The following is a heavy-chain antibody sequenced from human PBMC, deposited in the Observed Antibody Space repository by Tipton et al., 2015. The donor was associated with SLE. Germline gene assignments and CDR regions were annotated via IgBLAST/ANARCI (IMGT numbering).Heavy chain of an antibody. CDR1: GFTVSSNY. CDR2: IYSGGST. V-gene: IGHV3-53*05. Sequence: GSLRLSCAASGFTVSSNYMSWVRQAPGKGLEWVSVIYSGGSTYYADSVKGRFTISRDNSKNTLYLQMNSLRAEDTAVYYCAKDRGISEGYFDYWGQGTLVTVSS. J-gene: IGHJ4*02. CDR3: AKDRGISEGYFDY. D-gene: IGHD1-14*01.